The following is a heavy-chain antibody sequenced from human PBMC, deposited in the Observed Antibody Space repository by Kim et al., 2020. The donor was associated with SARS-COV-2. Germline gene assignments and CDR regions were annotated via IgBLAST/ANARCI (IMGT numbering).Heavy chain of an antibody. CDR1: GFSFGDFA. CDR2: ITWNGGSV. CDR3: AKDYVSDDEGL. Sequence: GGSLRLSCTASGFSFGDFAMHWVRQAPGKGLEWVSSITWNGGSVDYADSVEGRFAISRDNARNSLFLQMNSLTTDDTAFYYCAKDYVSDDEGLWCQGTLV. V-gene: IGHV3-9*01. D-gene: IGHD3-10*02. J-gene: IGHJ1*01.